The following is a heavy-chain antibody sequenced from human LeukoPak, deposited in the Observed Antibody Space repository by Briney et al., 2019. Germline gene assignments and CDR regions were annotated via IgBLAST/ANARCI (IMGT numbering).Heavy chain of an antibody. CDR3: ARDRRSDDAFDI. D-gene: IGHD3-16*02. CDR2: INHSRST. J-gene: IGHJ3*02. V-gene: IGHV4-34*01. CDR1: GGSFSGYY. Sequence: SETLSLTCAVYGGSFSGYYWSWIRQPPGKGLEWIGEINHSRSTNYNPSLKSRVTISVDTSKNQFSLKLSSVTAADTAVYYCARDRRSDDAFDIWGQGTMVTVSS.